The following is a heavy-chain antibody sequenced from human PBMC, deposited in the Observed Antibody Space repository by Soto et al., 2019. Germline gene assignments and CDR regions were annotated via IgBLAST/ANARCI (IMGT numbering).Heavy chain of an antibody. Sequence: QVQLVQSGAEVKKPGSSVKVSCKASGGTFSSYTISWVRQAPGQGLEWMGRIIPILGIANYDQTFQGRVTIAADKSSSTAYMELSSMRSEETSVYYCALGLVYGGNAQDDYWGQGTLVTVSS. CDR3: ALGLVYGGNAQDDY. J-gene: IGHJ4*02. V-gene: IGHV1-69*02. D-gene: IGHD4-17*01. CDR2: IIPILGIA. CDR1: GGTFSSYT.